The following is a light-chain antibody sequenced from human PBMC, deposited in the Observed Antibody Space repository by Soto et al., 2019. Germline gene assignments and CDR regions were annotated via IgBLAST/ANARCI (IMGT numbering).Light chain of an antibody. J-gene: IGKJ4*01. CDR3: QQYDNLPLT. V-gene: IGKV1-33*01. Sequence: DIQMTQSPSSLSASVGDRVIITCRASQSITNYLNWYQQKPGKAPKLLIYDASNLETGVPSRFSGSGSGTDFTFTISSLQPEDIATYYCQQYDNLPLTFGGGTKVEIK. CDR1: QSITNY. CDR2: DAS.